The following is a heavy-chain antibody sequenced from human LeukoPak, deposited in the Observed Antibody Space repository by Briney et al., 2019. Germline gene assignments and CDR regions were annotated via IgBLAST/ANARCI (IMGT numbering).Heavy chain of an antibody. CDR3: ARGGYYAATDV. CDR1: GLTFSSHA. CDR2: IVSNGGNT. Sequence: GGSLRLSCAASGLTFSSHAMRWIRQAPGKGLEYVSAIVSNGGNTYYAESVRGRLTISRDNSKNTVYLQMGSLRPEDTGVYYCARGGYYAATDVWGQEALVTVSS. J-gene: IGHJ4*02. D-gene: IGHD3-3*01. V-gene: IGHV3-64*02.